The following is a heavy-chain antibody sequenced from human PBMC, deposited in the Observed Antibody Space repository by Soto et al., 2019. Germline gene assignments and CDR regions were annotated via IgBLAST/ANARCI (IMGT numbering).Heavy chain of an antibody. CDR2: IKSNTDGGTT. Sequence: GGSLRLSCAASGFTFSNAWMSWVRQAPGKGLEWVGRIKSNTDGGTTDYAAPVKGRFTISRDDSKNKLYLQMNSLKTEDTAGWYCNTYHRICNACNIWGHGTMATVPS. V-gene: IGHV3-15*01. J-gene: IGHJ3*02. CDR1: GFTFSNAW. D-gene: IGHD2-15*01. CDR3: NTYHRICNACNI.